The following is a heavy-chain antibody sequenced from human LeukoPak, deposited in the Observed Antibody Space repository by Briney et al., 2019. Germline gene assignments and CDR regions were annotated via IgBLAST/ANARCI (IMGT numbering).Heavy chain of an antibody. CDR1: GGSFSGYY. CDR3: ARGHYSSGWQFNY. J-gene: IGHJ4*02. V-gene: IGHV4-34*01. CDR2: INHSGST. D-gene: IGHD6-19*01. Sequence: SETLSLTCAVYGGSFSGYYWSWIRQPPGKGLEWIGEINHSGSTNYNPSLKSRVTISVDTSKNQFSLKLSSVTAADTAVYYCARGHYSSGWQFNYWGQGTLVTVSS.